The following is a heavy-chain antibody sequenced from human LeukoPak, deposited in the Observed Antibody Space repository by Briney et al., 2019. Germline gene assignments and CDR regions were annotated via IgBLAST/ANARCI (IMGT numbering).Heavy chain of an antibody. CDR2: IYLYGTT. J-gene: IGHJ5*02. CDR3: ARIVGATHNWFDP. Sequence: SETLSLTCSVSIGSISSSKWWSWVRQSPVKGLEWIGEIYLYGTTNYNPSFTSRVTMSVDRSRNQFSLKLSSVTAADTAVYYCARIVGATHNWFDPWGQGTLVTVSS. V-gene: IGHV4-4*02. CDR1: IGSISSSKW. D-gene: IGHD1-26*01.